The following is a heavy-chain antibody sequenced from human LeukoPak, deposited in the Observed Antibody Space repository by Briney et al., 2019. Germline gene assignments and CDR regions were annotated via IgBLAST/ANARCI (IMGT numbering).Heavy chain of an antibody. CDR2: ISSSSSPI. CDR1: GFTISSYA. Sequence: GGSLRLSCAASGFTISSYAMNWVRQAPGKGLEWVSYISSSSSPINYADSVKGRFTISRDNAKNSLYLQMNSLRDGDTAVYYCARDCRLNCARQPGFDSWGQGTLVTVSS. V-gene: IGHV3-48*02. D-gene: IGHD1-1*01. J-gene: IGHJ5*01. CDR3: ARDCRLNCARQPGFDS.